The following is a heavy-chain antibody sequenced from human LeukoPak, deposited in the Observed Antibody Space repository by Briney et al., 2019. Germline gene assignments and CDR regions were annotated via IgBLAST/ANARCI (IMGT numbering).Heavy chain of an antibody. CDR1: GGSISSSSYY. J-gene: IGHJ4*02. Sequence: SETLSLTCTVSGGSISSSSYYWGWIHQPPGKGLEWIGSIYYSGSTYYNPSLKSRLTISVDTSKNQFSLKLSSVTAADTAVYYCARHGYIWGEKREIDYWGQGTLVTVSS. CDR2: IYYSGST. V-gene: IGHV4-39*01. CDR3: ARHGYIWGEKREIDY. D-gene: IGHD3-16*01.